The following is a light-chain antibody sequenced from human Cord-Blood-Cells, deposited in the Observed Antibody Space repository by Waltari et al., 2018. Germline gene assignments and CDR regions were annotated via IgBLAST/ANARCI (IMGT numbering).Light chain of an antibody. CDR2: DVS. Sequence: QSALTQPASVSGSPGQSLTISCTGTSSDVGGYNYVSWYQQHPGKAPKLMIYDVSKQPSGVSNRFSGSKSGNTASLTISGLQAEDEADYYCSSYTSSSTLYVFGTGTKVTVL. CDR3: SSYTSSSTLYV. CDR1: SSDVGGYNY. V-gene: IGLV2-14*01. J-gene: IGLJ1*01.